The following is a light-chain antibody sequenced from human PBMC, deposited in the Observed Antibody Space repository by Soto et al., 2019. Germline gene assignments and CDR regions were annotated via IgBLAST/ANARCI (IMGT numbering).Light chain of an antibody. CDR2: EVS. J-gene: IGKJ3*01. V-gene: IGKV2-30*01. CDR1: QSLVNSDGNTY. CDR3: MQATHRPFT. Sequence: DVVMTQSPLSLPVTLGQPASISCRSSQSLVNSDGNTYLNWFQQRPGQSPRRLIYEVSIRDSGVPDRFSGSGSGTDFTLTISRVEAEDVGVYYCMQATHRPFTFGPGTKVDFK.